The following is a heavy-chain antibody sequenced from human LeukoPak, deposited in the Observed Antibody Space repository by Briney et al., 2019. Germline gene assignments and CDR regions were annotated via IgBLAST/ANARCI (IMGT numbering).Heavy chain of an antibody. V-gene: IGHV3-21*01. J-gene: IGHJ4*02. Sequence: GGSLRLSCAASGFTFSSYSTNWVRQAPGKGLEWVSSISSSSSYIYYADSVKGRFTISRDNAKNSLYLQMNSLRAEDTAVYYCAKERVDWRYFDYWGQGTLVTVSS. CDR3: AKERVDWRYFDY. D-gene: IGHD3-9*01. CDR2: ISSSSSYI. CDR1: GFTFSSYS.